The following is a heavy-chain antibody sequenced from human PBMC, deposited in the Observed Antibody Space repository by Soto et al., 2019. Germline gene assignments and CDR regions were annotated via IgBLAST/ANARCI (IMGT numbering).Heavy chain of an antibody. J-gene: IGHJ4*02. Sequence: EVQLVESGGGLVKPGGSLRLSCAASGFTFGSYSMNWVRQAPGKGLEWVSSISSSSSYIYYADSVKGRFTISRDNAKNSLYLQMNSLRAEDTAVYYCARGTYYYDSSGYYSYWGQGTLVTVSS. CDR2: ISSSSSYI. V-gene: IGHV3-21*01. CDR3: ARGTYYYDSSGYYSY. D-gene: IGHD3-22*01. CDR1: GFTFGSYS.